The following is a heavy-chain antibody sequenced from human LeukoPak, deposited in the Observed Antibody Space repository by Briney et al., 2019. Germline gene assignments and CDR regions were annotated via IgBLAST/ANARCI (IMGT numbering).Heavy chain of an antibody. V-gene: IGHV4-39*07. Sequence: MASETLSLTCTVSGVSIRSTSYYWGWIRQPPGKGLEWIGSIYFSGNTYYNPSLKTRVTISIDTSKNQFSLKLSSVTAADTAVYYCAREGTMVRGLFDYWGQGTLVTVSS. J-gene: IGHJ4*02. CDR1: GVSIRSTSYY. D-gene: IGHD3-10*01. CDR2: IYFSGNT. CDR3: AREGTMVRGLFDY.